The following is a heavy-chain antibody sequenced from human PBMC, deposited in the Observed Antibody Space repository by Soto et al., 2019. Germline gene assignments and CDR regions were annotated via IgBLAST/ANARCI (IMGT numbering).Heavy chain of an antibody. D-gene: IGHD2-15*01. J-gene: IGHJ4*02. Sequence: GGSLRLSCVASGFTFDDYAMHWVRQAPGRGLEWVSLITWDGGTTSYSDSVKGRFSISRDNTKRSLYLHMNSLRPEDTALYYCAKPGGLAAHSGIDYWGQGTRVTVSS. V-gene: IGHV3-43D*04. CDR2: ITWDGGTT. CDR3: AKPGGLAAHSGIDY. CDR1: GFTFDDYA.